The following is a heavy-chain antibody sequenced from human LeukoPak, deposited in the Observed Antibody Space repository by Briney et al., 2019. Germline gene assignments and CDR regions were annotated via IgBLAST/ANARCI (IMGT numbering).Heavy chain of an antibody. CDR2: ISAYNSNT. CDR3: ARVARGYSYGPRWDYFDY. CDR1: GYTFTSYG. J-gene: IGHJ4*02. V-gene: IGHV1-18*01. Sequence: GASVKVSCKASGYTFTSYGISWVRQAPGQGLEWMGWISAYNSNTNYAQKLQGRVTMTRDTSTSTVYMELSSLRSEDTAVYYCARVARGYSYGPRWDYFDYWGQGTLVTVSS. D-gene: IGHD5-18*01.